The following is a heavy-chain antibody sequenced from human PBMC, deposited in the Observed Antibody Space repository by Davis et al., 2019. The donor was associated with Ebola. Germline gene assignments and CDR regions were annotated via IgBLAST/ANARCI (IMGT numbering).Heavy chain of an antibody. J-gene: IGHJ5*02. D-gene: IGHD6-13*01. CDR1: GFTFSTYA. Sequence: GESLKISCAASGFTFSTYAMNWVRQAPGKGLEWVSYMSHSSSTIYYADSVKGRFTISRDNAKNSLYLQMNSLRDEDTAVYYCANLAAAGTGWFDPWGQGTLVTVSS. V-gene: IGHV3-48*02. CDR2: MSHSSSTI. CDR3: ANLAAAGTGWFDP.